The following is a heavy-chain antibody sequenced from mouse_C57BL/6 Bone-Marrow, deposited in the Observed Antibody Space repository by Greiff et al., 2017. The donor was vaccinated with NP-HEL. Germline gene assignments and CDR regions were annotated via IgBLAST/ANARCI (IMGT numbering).Heavy chain of an antibody. CDR3: AREENYASNYEGGWFAF. J-gene: IGHJ3*01. V-gene: IGHV1-69*01. CDR1: GYTFTSYW. Sequence: QVQLQQPGAELVMPGASVKLSCKASGYTFTSYWMHWVKQRPGQGLEWIGEIDPSDSYTNYNQKFKGKSTLTVDKSSSTAYMQLSSLTSEDSAVYDGAREENYASNYEGGWFAFGGRGTGVTVTA. D-gene: IGHD1-1*01. CDR2: IDPSDSYT.